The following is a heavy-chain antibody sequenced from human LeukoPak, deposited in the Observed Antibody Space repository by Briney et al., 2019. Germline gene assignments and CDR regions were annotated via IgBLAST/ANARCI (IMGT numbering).Heavy chain of an antibody. CDR3: ARDQYDTWSRRGNFDS. Sequence: GGSLRLSCAAFGFTFSSYWMSWVRQAPGKGLEWVANIKQDGSEKYYVDSVKGRFTISRDNTKNSLYLQMNSLRAEDTAVFYCARDQYDTWSRRGNFDSWGQGTLVIVSS. J-gene: IGHJ4*02. V-gene: IGHV3-7*03. CDR2: IKQDGSEK. CDR1: GFTFSSYW. D-gene: IGHD3-3*01.